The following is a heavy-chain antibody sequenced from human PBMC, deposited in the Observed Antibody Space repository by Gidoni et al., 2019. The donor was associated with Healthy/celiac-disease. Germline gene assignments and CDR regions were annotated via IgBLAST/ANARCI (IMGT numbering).Heavy chain of an antibody. V-gene: IGHV3-33*01. D-gene: IGHD3-16*01. CDR1: GFTFSSYG. Sequence: QVQLVESGGGVVQPGRSLRLSCAASGFTFSSYGMHWVRQAPGKGLEWVAVIRYDGSNKYYADSVKGRFTISRDNSKKTLYLQMNSLRAEDTAVYYCARDLWSADGLLDYWGQGTLVTVSS. J-gene: IGHJ4*02. CDR3: ARDLWSADGLLDY. CDR2: IRYDGSNK.